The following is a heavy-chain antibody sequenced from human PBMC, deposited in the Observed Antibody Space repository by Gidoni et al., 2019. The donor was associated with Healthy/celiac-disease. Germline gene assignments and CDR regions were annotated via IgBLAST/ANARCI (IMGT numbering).Heavy chain of an antibody. CDR3: AREKKLERFQDAFDI. V-gene: IGHV1-46*01. CDR2: IKPSGGST. CDR1: GDTFTSYY. J-gene: IGHJ3*02. Sequence: QVQLVQSGAEVKKPGASVEVSCKASGDTFTSYYMHWVRQAPGQGLEWMGIIKPSGGSTSDAQKFQGRVTMTRDTSTSTVYMELGSLRSEDTAVYYCAREKKLERFQDAFDIWGQG. D-gene: IGHD3-10*01.